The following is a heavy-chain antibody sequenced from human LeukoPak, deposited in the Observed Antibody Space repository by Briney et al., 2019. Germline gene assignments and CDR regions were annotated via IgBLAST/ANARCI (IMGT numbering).Heavy chain of an antibody. CDR2: ISAYNGNT. CDR3: ARESDYYDSSGYSIGNWFDP. CDR1: GYTFTSYG. D-gene: IGHD3-22*01. V-gene: IGHV1-18*01. Sequence: ASVKVSCKASGYTFTSYGISWVRQAPGQGLEWMGWISAYNGNTNYAQKLQGRVTITADESTSTAYMELSSLRSEDTAVYYCARESDYYDSSGYSIGNWFDPWGQGTLVTVSS. J-gene: IGHJ5*02.